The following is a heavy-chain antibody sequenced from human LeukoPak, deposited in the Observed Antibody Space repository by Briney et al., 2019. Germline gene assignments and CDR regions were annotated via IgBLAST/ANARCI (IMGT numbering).Heavy chain of an antibody. CDR2: IFYSGIT. CDR1: GGSISSSSYY. Sequence: KASETLSLTCTVSGGSISSSSYYWGWIRQPPGKGLEWIGSIFYSGITYYNPPLKSRVTTSVDTSKNQFSLKLSSVTAADTAVYYCARGGWGITGTTRTNWFDPWGQGTLVTVSS. J-gene: IGHJ5*02. CDR3: ARGGWGITGTTRTNWFDP. V-gene: IGHV4-39*01. D-gene: IGHD1-20*01.